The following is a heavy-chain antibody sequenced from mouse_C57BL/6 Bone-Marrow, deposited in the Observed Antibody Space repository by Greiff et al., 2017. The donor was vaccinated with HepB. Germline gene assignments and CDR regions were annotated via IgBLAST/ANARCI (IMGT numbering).Heavy chain of an antibody. V-gene: IGHV1-62-2*01. CDR2: FYPGSGSI. J-gene: IGHJ2*01. Sequence: VQRVESGAELVKPGASVKLSCKASGYTFTEYTIHWVKQRSGQGLEWIGWFYPGSGSIKYNEKFKDKATLTADKSSSTVYMELSRLTSEDSAVYFCARHEVGYYYFDYWGQGTTLTVSS. CDR3: ARHEVGYYYFDY. CDR1: GYTFTEYT. D-gene: IGHD2-3*01.